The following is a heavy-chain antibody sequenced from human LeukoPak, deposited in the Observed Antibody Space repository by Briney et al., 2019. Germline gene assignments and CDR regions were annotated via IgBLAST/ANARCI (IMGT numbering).Heavy chain of an antibody. J-gene: IGHJ6*03. CDR2: ISSPGTTT. V-gene: IGHV3-11*04. Sequence: PGGSLRLSCAASGFPFSDYYMSWIRQAPGKGLEWVSHISSPGTTTLYADSVKGRFTISRDNAKNSLHLQMNTVRADDTAVYYCATGKVGRYYYYMDVWGKGTTVTVSS. D-gene: IGHD4-23*01. CDR1: GFPFSDYY. CDR3: ATGKVGRYYYYMDV.